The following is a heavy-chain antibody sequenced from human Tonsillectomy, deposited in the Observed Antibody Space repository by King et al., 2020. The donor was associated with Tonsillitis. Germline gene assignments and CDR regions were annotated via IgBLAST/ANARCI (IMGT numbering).Heavy chain of an antibody. V-gene: IGHV4-30-4*01. CDR3: AGTSYDILTGYSKNDAFDI. D-gene: IGHD3-9*01. J-gene: IGHJ3*02. Sequence: VQLQESGPGLVKPSQTLSLTCTVSGGSISSGDYYWSWIRQPPGKGLEWIGYIYYSGSTYYNPSLKSRVTISVDTSKNQFSLKLSSVTAAYTAVYYCAGTSYDILTGYSKNDAFDIWGQGTMVTVSS. CDR2: IYYSGST. CDR1: GGSISSGDYY.